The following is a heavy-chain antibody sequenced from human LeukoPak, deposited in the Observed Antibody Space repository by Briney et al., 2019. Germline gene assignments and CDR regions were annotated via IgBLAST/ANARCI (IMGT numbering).Heavy chain of an antibody. CDR1: GFTFSRYS. D-gene: IGHD3-10*01. V-gene: IGHV3-48*01. J-gene: IGHJ5*02. Sequence: GGSLRLSCAASGFTFSRYSMNWVRQAPGKGLEWVSYISSSSSTIYYADSVKGRFTISRDNAKNSLYLQMNSLRAEDTAVYYCARDPSPYGSGIWFDPWGQGTLVTVSS. CDR2: ISSSSSTI. CDR3: ARDPSPYGSGIWFDP.